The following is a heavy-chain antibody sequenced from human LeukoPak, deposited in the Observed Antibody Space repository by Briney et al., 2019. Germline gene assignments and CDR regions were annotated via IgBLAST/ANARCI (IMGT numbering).Heavy chain of an antibody. CDR3: ARQDTIATPGIDY. Sequence: SETLSLTCTVSGGSISGSSYYWGWIRQPPGKGLEWIGNVYYSGTTYYSPSLKSRLTIPVDTSKNQFSLKLSSVTAADTAVYYCARQDTIATPGIDYWGQGTLVTVSS. CDR1: GGSISGSSYY. J-gene: IGHJ4*02. D-gene: IGHD2-2*01. V-gene: IGHV4-39*01. CDR2: VYYSGTT.